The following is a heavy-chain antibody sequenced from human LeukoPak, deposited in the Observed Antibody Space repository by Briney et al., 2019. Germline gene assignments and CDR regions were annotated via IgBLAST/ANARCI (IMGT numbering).Heavy chain of an antibody. CDR2: ITSAGGYT. V-gene: IGHV3-21*01. Sequence: GGSLRLSCGASGFTFGDYSMNWVRQAPGKGLAWVASITSAGGYTYYADSVKGRFTISRDNAQNSLFLQMNSLRAEDTAVYFCATSGGFVLPNAITGNWYMDVWGRGTSVTVSS. D-gene: IGHD2-2*01. J-gene: IGHJ6*03. CDR1: GFTFGDYS. CDR3: ATSGGFVLPNAITGNWYMDV.